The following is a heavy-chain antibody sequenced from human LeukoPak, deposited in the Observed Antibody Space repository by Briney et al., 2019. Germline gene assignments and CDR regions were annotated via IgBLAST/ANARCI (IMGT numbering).Heavy chain of an antibody. J-gene: IGHJ4*02. CDR2: ILPDGSDK. CDR3: ARANDYGDDY. CDR1: GFTFNIYA. V-gene: IGHV3-30-3*01. D-gene: IGHD4-17*01. Sequence: GGSLRLSCAASGFTFNIYAIHWVRQAPGKGLEWVAVILPDGSDKYYADSVKGRYTISRDNSKNTLSLQMNSLRTEDTAVYYCARANDYGDDYWGQGTLVTVSS.